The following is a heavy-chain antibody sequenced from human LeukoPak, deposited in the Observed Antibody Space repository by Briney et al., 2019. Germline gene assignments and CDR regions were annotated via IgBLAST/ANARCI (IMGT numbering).Heavy chain of an antibody. CDR2: IYSGGST. V-gene: IGHV3-53*01. D-gene: IGHD4-17*01. CDR3: ASLLYGDHQGAFDI. J-gene: IGHJ3*02. CDR1: GFTVSSNY. Sequence: PGGSLRLSCAASGFTVSSNYMSWVRQAPGKGLEWVSVIYSGGSTYYADSVKGRFTISRDSSKNTLYLQMNSLRAEDTAVYYCASLLYGDHQGAFDIWGQGTMVTVSS.